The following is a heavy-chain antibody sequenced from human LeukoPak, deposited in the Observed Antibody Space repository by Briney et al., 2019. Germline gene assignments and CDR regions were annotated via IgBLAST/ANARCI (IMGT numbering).Heavy chain of an antibody. J-gene: IGHJ4*02. D-gene: IGHD3-10*01. V-gene: IGHV3-21*01. CDR3: ATAGGSGSYPIYYFDY. Sequence: GGSLRLSCAASGFTFSSYSMNWVRQAPGRGLEWVSSISSSATKTYYADSVMGRFTISRDNAKSSLSLQMNSLRAEDTAVYYCATAGGSGSYPIYYFDYWGQGTLVTVSS. CDR1: GFTFSSYS. CDR2: ISSSATKT.